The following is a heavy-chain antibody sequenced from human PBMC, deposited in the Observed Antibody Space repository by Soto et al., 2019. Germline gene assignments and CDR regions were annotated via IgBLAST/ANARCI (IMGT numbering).Heavy chain of an antibody. D-gene: IGHD2-2*02. J-gene: IGHJ6*02. V-gene: IGHV3-53*04. CDR3: ARRYCSSTSCYTSENGMDV. CDR2: IYSGGTT. CDR1: GFSVSSYN. Sequence: EVQLVESGGGLVQPGGSLRLSCAASGFSVSSYNMNWVRQAPGKGLEWVSVIYSGGTTYYADSVKGRFTISRDNSKNTLYLQMNSLRAEDTAVYYCARRYCSSTSCYTSENGMDVWGPGTTVTVSS.